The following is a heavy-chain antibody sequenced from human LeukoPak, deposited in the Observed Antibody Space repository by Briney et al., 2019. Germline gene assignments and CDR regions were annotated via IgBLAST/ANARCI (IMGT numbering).Heavy chain of an antibody. CDR1: GFTVSRNY. CDR2: IYSGGST. V-gene: IGHV3-53*01. CDR3: ARVDSSGWFYFDN. D-gene: IGHD6-19*01. Sequence: GGSVRLSCAASGFTVSRNYMSWVRQAPGKGLEWVSVIYSGGSTYFADSVKGRFTISRDNSKNTLYLQMNSLRAEDTAVYYCARVDSSGWFYFDNWGQGTLVTVSS. J-gene: IGHJ4*02.